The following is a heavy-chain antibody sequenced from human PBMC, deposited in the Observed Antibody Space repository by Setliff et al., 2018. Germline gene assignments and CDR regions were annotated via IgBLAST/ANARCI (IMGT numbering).Heavy chain of an antibody. CDR1: GASITNINYY. CDR2: IFYSGRT. CDR3: ARDRTYYGSGTYTRWFDY. V-gene: IGHV4-39*07. Sequence: SETLSLTCTVSGASITNINYYWGLIRQPPGKGLEWIGSIFYSGRTFYNPSLKGRVTMSVDRSKNQFSLKLSSVTAADTAVYYCARDRTYYGSGTYTRWFDYWGQGTLVTVSS. J-gene: IGHJ4*02. D-gene: IGHD3-10*01.